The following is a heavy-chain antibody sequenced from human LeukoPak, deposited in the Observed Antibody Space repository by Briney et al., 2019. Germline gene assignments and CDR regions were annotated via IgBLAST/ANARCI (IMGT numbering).Heavy chain of an antibody. D-gene: IGHD3-16*01. CDR1: GFTFSSYW. Sequence: GGSLRLSCAASGFTFSSYWMSWVRQAPGKGLEWVANIKQDGSEKYYVDSVKGRFTISRDNAKNSLYLQMSSLRAEDTAVYYCARGGSYALDAFDMWGQGTMVTVSS. J-gene: IGHJ3*02. CDR3: ARGGSYALDAFDM. V-gene: IGHV3-7*05. CDR2: IKQDGSEK.